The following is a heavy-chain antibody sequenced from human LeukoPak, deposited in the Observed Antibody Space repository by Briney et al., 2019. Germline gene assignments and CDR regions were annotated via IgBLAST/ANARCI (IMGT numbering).Heavy chain of an antibody. D-gene: IGHD2-2*02. J-gene: IGHJ5*02. CDR1: GGSISSYY. CDR2: IYTSGST. V-gene: IGHV4-4*09. CDR3: ARAGIWGPIRGNWLDP. Sequence: SETLSPTCTVSGGSISSYYWSWIRQPPGKGLEWIGYIYTSGSTNYNPSLKSRVTISVDTSKNQFSLKLSSVTAADTAVYYCARAGIWGPIRGNWLDPWGQGTLVTVSS.